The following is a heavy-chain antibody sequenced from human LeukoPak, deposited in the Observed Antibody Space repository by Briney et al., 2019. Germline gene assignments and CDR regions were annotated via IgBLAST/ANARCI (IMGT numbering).Heavy chain of an antibody. CDR1: GGTFSSYA. D-gene: IGHD6-19*01. CDR3: ARGDTAYSSGWYEMDV. J-gene: IGHJ6*04. Sequence: ASVKVSCKASGGTFSSYAISWVRQAPGQGLEWMGWINPNSGGTNYAQKFQGRVTMTRDTSISTAYMELSRLRSDDTAVYYCARGDTAYSSGWYEMDVWGKGTTVTVSS. CDR2: INPNSGGT. V-gene: IGHV1-2*02.